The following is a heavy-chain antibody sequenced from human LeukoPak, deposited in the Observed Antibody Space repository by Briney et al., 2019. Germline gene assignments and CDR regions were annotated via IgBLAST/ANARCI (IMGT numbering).Heavy chain of an antibody. J-gene: IGHJ4*02. D-gene: IGHD1-26*01. CDR1: GGTFSSYA. CDR2: IIPIFGTA. Sequence: APVKVSCKASGGTFSSYAISWVRQAPGQGLEWMGGIIPIFGTANYAQKFQGRVTITADESTSTAYMELSSLRSEDTAVYYCARTSNSGSLYYFDYWGQGTLVTVSS. CDR3: ARTSNSGSLYYFDY. V-gene: IGHV1-69*13.